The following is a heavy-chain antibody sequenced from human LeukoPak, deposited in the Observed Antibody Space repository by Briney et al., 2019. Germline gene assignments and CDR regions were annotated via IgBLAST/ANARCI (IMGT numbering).Heavy chain of an antibody. V-gene: IGHV3-7*01. CDR3: GRAGGYASSWAY. CDR2: IKQDGSEK. J-gene: IGHJ4*02. Sequence: GGSLRLSCAASGLTFSSYWMSWVRQAPGKGLEWVPNIKQDGSEKNYVDSVKGRFTISRDNAKNSLDLQMNSLRGEDTAVYYCGRAGGYASSWAYWGQGTLVTVSS. CDR1: GLTFSSYW. D-gene: IGHD5-12*01.